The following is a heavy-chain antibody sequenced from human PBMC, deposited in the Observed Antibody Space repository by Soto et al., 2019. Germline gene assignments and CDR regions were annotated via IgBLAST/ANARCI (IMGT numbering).Heavy chain of an antibody. J-gene: IGHJ4*02. D-gene: IGHD6-19*01. Sequence: RGSLRLSCAASGFTFSSYAMHWVRQAPGKGLEWVAVISYDGSNKYYADSVKGRFTISRDNSKNTLYLQMNSLRAEDTAVYYCARDRVDIAVAAFPLPYYFDYWGQGTLVTVSS. V-gene: IGHV3-30-3*01. CDR2: ISYDGSNK. CDR3: ARDRVDIAVAAFPLPYYFDY. CDR1: GFTFSSYA.